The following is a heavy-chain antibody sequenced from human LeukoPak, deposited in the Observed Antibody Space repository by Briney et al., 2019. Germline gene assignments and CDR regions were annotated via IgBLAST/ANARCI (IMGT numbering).Heavy chain of an antibody. D-gene: IGHD2-2*01. CDR2: ISGSGGGT. CDR1: GFTFSSYA. V-gene: IGHV3-23*01. CDR3: AKGRLDCSSTSCSPHY. J-gene: IGHJ4*02. Sequence: GGSLRLSCAASGFTFSSYAMSWVRQAPGKGLEWVAAISGSGGGTYYADSVKGRFTISRDNSKNTLYLQMNSLRAEDTAVYYCAKGRLDCSSTSCSPHYWGQGTLVTVSS.